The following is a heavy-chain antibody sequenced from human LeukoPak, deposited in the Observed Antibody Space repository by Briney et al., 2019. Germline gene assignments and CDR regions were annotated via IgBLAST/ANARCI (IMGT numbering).Heavy chain of an antibody. J-gene: IGHJ3*02. CDR2: IYHSGST. CDR1: GGSISSGGYS. D-gene: IGHD1-1*01. Sequence: SQTLSLTCAVSGGSISSGGYSWSWIRQPPGTGLEWIGYIYHSGSTYYNPSLKSRVTISVDRSKNQFSLKLSSVTAADTAVYYCAREDWNHAFDIWGQGTMVTVSS. V-gene: IGHV4-30-2*01. CDR3: AREDWNHAFDI.